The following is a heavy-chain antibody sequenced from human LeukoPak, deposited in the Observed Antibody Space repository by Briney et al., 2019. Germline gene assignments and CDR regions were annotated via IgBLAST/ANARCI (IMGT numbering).Heavy chain of an antibody. CDR2: ISSSSSTI. CDR3: AREGYSSGWYKGNDY. Sequence: GGSLRLSCAASGFTFSSYSMNWVRQAPRKGLEWVSYISSSSSTIYYADSVKGRFTISRDNAKNSLYLQMNSLRAEDTAVYYCAREGYSSGWYKGNDYWGQGTLVTVSS. J-gene: IGHJ4*02. CDR1: GFTFSSYS. V-gene: IGHV3-48*01. D-gene: IGHD6-19*01.